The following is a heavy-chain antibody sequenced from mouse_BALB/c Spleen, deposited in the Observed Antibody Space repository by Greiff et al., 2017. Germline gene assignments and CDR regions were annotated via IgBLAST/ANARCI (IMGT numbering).Heavy chain of an antibody. D-gene: IGHD1-1*01. Sequence: VQLQQSGAELVKPGASVKLSCTASGFNIKDTYMPWVKQRPEQGLEWIGRIDPANGNTKYDPKFQGKATITADTSSNTAYLQLSSLTSEDTAVYYCASYGSEGFAYWGEGTLVTVSA. V-gene: IGHV14-3*02. J-gene: IGHJ3*01. CDR2: IDPANGNT. CDR1: GFNIKDTY. CDR3: ASYGSEGFAY.